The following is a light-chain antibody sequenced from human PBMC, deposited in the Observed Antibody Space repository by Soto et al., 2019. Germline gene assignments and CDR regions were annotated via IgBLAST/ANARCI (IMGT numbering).Light chain of an antibody. V-gene: IGKV3-15*01. CDR3: QQYTNWPYT. Sequence: EIGMTQSPATLSVSPGERDSLSCWASQSVGRNLAWYQQTAGQAPRLLIYGASTRATGIPARFSGSGSGTEFTLTISSLQSEDFAVYSCQQYTNWPYTFGQGTKLEIK. CDR2: GAS. CDR1: QSVGRN. J-gene: IGKJ2*01.